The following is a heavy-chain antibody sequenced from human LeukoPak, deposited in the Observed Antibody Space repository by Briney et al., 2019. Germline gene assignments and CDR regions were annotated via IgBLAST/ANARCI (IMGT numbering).Heavy chain of an antibody. V-gene: IGHV4-59*01. D-gene: IGHD3-10*01. CDR2: IYNSGST. Sequence: SETLSLTCTVSGDSFSYFYWSWIRQPPGKGLEWIGYIYNSGSTNYNPSLKSRVTISLDTSKNRFSLKLRSVTAADTAVYYCARTTTVRGTYYMDVWGKGTTVTVSS. J-gene: IGHJ6*03. CDR1: GDSFSYFY. CDR3: ARTTTVRGTYYMDV.